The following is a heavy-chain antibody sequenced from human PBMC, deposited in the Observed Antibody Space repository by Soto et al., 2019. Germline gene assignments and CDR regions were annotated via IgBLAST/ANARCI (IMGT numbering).Heavy chain of an antibody. CDR1: GFTFRTYP. CDR3: ARDRGYDAHDYYYNAMDV. V-gene: IGHV3-21*01. J-gene: IGHJ6*02. D-gene: IGHD3-10*01. Sequence: EVQLVESGGGLVKPGGSLRLSCISSGFTFRTYPMNWVRQAPGKGLEWVSGIRGFSPYTFYAESVKGRFTISRDNAKNSLYLQMNSLRAEDTAVYYCARDRGYDAHDYYYNAMDVWGQGTTVTVSS. CDR2: IRGFSPYT.